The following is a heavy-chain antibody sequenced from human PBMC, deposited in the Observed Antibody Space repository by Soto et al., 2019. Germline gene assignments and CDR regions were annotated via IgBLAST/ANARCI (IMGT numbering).Heavy chain of an antibody. CDR1: RGTFTTFA. J-gene: IGHJ4*02. CDR2: LMPFFGSG. CDR3: ARDRAGYYSHFVY. D-gene: IGHD3-22*01. V-gene: IGHV1-69*01. Sequence: QVYLVQSGAEVKKPGSSVKVSCKALRGTFTTFAFSGLRQAPGQGLEWTGGLMPFFGSGNYAHKFQGRINITADDSTSSVYLELTSLRSEDTAVYYCARDRAGYYSHFVYWGQGTLVTVSS.